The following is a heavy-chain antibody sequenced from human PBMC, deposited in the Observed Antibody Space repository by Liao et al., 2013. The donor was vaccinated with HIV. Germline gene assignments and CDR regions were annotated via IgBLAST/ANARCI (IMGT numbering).Heavy chain of an antibody. CDR2: INHSGGT. Sequence: QVQLQVSGPRLVKPSETLSLTCAVYGGSFRDYYWSWIRQSPGKGLEWIGEINHSGGTNYNPSLKSRVTISVDRSKNQFSLMLSSVTAADTAVYYCTRGPRYSRGWDGDYYYYYLDVWGKGTTVTVSS. CDR1: GGSFRDYY. J-gene: IGHJ6*03. CDR3: TRGPRYSRGWDGDYYYYYLDV. D-gene: IGHD6-19*01. V-gene: IGHV4-34*01.